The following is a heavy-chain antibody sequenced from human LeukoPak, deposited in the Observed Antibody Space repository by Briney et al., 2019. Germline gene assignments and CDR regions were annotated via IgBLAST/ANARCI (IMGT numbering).Heavy chain of an antibody. D-gene: IGHD3-10*01. CDR2: IYYSGST. J-gene: IGHJ5*02. CDR3: ARLHLITMVRGVTSWFDP. V-gene: IGHV4-31*03. Sequence: SETLSLTCTVSGGSISSGGYYWSWIRQHPGKGLEWIGYIYYSGSTYYNPSLKSRVTISVDTSKNQFSLKLSSVTAADTAVYYCARLHLITMVRGVTSWFDPWGQGTLVAVSS. CDR1: GGSISSGGYY.